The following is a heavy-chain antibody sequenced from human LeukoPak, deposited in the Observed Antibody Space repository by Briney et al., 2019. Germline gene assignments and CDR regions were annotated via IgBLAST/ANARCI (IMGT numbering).Heavy chain of an antibody. V-gene: IGHV3-30*18. CDR3: AKDEVGVRFLGLYGMDV. J-gene: IGHJ6*02. Sequence: GRSLRLSCAASGFTFSSYGMHWVRQAPGKGLEWVAVISYDGSNKYYADSVKGRFTISRDNSKNTLYLQMNSLRAEDTAVYYCAKDEVGVRFLGLYGMDVWGQGTTVTVSS. CDR2: ISYDGSNK. CDR1: GFTFSSYG. D-gene: IGHD3-3*01.